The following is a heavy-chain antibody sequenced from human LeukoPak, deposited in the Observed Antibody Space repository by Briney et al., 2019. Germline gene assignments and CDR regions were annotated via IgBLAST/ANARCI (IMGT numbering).Heavy chain of an antibody. CDR2: IYSSGNT. V-gene: IGHV4-4*08. D-gene: IGHD6-19*01. CDR3: ARLEWTAVAFDY. J-gene: IGHJ4*02. CDR1: GGSISNYF. Sequence: SETLSLTCTVSGGSISNYFWSWIRQPPGKGLEWIAYIYSSGNTNYNPSLKSRVTISVDTSKNQFSLKLSSVTAADTAVYYCARLEWTAVAFDYWGQGTLVTVSS.